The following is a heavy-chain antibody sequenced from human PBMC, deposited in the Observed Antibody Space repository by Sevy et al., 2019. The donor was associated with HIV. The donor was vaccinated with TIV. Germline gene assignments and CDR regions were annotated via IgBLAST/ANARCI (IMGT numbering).Heavy chain of an antibody. CDR1: GFTFSSYW. CDR2: IKQDGSEK. D-gene: IGHD3-3*01. V-gene: IGHV3-7*03. J-gene: IGHJ4*02. Sequence: GGSLRLSCAASGFTFSSYWMSWVRQAPGKGLEWVANIKQDGSEKYYVDSVKGRFTISRDNAKNSLYLQMNSLRAEDMAVYYCARDDSTVFFDYWGQGTLVTVSS. CDR3: ARDDSTVFFDY.